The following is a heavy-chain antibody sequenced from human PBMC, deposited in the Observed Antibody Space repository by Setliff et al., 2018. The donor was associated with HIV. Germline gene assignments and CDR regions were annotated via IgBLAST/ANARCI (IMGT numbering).Heavy chain of an antibody. D-gene: IGHD2-2*01. CDR3: ARQPVPGGVVVPGDDWVDP. CDR1: GGSITNYAYY. V-gene: IGHV4-39*01. Sequence: KTSETLPLTCTVSGGSITNYAYYWAWIRQSPGKGLEWIGNIFHTGFAHYNPSFRSRVTMSVDTSKNQFSLKVTSVTAADTAVYYCARQPVPGGVVVPGDDWVDPWGQGTLVTVSS. J-gene: IGHJ5*02. CDR2: IFHTGFA.